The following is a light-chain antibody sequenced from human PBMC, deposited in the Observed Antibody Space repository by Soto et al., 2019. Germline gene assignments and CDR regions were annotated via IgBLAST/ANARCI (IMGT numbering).Light chain of an antibody. CDR1: QSVISY. CDR3: QQRYTWPWT. J-gene: IGKJ1*01. CDR2: DSS. Sequence: EIVVTQSPATLSLSPGERATLSCRASQSVISYLAWYQQKPGQAPRLLIYDSSNRATGIPARFSGSGSGTDFTLTISSLEPEDLAVYYCQQRYTWPWTFGQGTKVEIK. V-gene: IGKV3-11*01.